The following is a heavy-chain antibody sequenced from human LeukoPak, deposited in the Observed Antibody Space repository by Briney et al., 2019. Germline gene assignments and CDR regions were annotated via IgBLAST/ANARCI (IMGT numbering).Heavy chain of an antibody. D-gene: IGHD3-3*01. J-gene: IGHJ6*02. CDR3: ARDSLKVHYDFWSGYLGPRHYGMDV. V-gene: IGHV3-30-3*01. CDR1: GFTFSSYA. Sequence: GGSLRLSCAASGFTFSSYAMSWVRQAPGKGLEWVAVISNDGSNKYYADSVKGRFTISRDNSKNTLYLQMNSLRAEDTAVYYCARDSLKVHYDFWSGYLGPRHYGMDVWGQGTTVTVSS. CDR2: ISNDGSNK.